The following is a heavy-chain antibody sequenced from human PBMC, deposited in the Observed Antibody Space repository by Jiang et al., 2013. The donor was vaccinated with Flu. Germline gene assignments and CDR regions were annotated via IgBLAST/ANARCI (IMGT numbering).Heavy chain of an antibody. CDR2: MNPNSGNT. CDR1: GYTFTSYD. J-gene: IGHJ5*02. D-gene: IGHD4-11*01. Sequence: SCKASGYTFTSYDINWVRQATGQGLEWMGWMNPNSGNTGYAQKFQGRVTMTRNTSISTAYMELSSLRSEDTAVYYCAVQGFMTTVTYGGWFDPWGQGTLVTVSS. V-gene: IGHV1-8*01. CDR3: AVQGFMTTVTYGGWFDP.